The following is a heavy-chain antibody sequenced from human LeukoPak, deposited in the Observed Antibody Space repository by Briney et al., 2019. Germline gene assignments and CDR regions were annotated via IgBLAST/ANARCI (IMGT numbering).Heavy chain of an antibody. CDR3: ARVRVDYDILTGPLGY. CDR1: GFTFSSYS. CDR2: ISSSSSYI. Sequence: PGGSLRLSCAASGFTFSSYSMNWVRQAPGKGLEWVSSISSSSSYIYYADSVKGRFTISRDNAKNSLYLQMNSLRAEDTAVYYCARVRVDYDILTGPLGYWGQGTLATVSS. D-gene: IGHD3-9*01. V-gene: IGHV3-21*01. J-gene: IGHJ4*02.